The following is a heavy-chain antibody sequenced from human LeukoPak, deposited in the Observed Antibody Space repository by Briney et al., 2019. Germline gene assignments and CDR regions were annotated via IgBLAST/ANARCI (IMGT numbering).Heavy chain of an antibody. Sequence: PGGSLRLSCAASGFTFTNFFMSWVRQAPGKGLEWVSSISSSSSYIYYADSVKGRFTISRDNAKNSLYLQMNSLRAEDTAVYYCARAAPGTVTTDYWGQGTLVTVSS. CDR3: ARAAPGTVTTDY. CDR2: ISSSSSYI. CDR1: GFTFTNFF. D-gene: IGHD4-11*01. V-gene: IGHV3-21*01. J-gene: IGHJ4*02.